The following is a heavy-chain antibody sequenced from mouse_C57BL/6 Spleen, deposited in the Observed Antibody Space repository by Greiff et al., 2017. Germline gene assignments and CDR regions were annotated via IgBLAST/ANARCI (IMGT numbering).Heavy chain of an antibody. CDR2: IWTGGGT. J-gene: IGHJ4*01. CDR1: GFSLTSYA. D-gene: IGHD2-4*01. CDR3: ARNSYDYDGYAMDY. Sequence: QVQLKQSGPGLVAPSQSLSITCTVSGFSLTSYAISWVRQPPGKGLEWLGVIWTGGGTNYNSALKSRLSISKDNSKSQVFLKMNSLQTDDTARYYCARNSYDYDGYAMDYWGQGTSVTVSS. V-gene: IGHV2-9-1*01.